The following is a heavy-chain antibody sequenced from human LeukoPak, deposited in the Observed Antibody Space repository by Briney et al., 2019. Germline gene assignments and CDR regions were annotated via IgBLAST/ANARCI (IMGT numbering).Heavy chain of an antibody. CDR1: GGSFSGHY. V-gene: IGHV4-34*01. Sequence: SETLSLTCAVYGGSFSGHYWTWIRQPPGMGLEWIGEINHSGSTTYNPSLNTRVTISVDTSKNQISLKLGSVTAADTAVYYCARPRYGSGSLDSWGQGTLVTVSS. D-gene: IGHD3-10*01. CDR3: ARPRYGSGSLDS. CDR2: INHSGST. J-gene: IGHJ4*02.